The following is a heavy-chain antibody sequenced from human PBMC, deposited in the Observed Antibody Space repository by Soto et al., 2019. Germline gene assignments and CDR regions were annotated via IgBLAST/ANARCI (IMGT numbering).Heavy chain of an antibody. Sequence: QVQLVESGGGVVQPGRSLRLSCAASGFTFSNNAMDWVRQAPGKGQEWVAVISYDGSNKYIAESVKGRFTISRDNSKNTLFLQMNSLRAEDTAVYYCARGTTTSACSAMDVWGQGTTVTVSS. CDR2: ISYDGSNK. J-gene: IGHJ6*02. V-gene: IGHV3-30-3*01. CDR1: GFTFSNNA. CDR3: ARGTTTSACSAMDV. D-gene: IGHD1-1*01.